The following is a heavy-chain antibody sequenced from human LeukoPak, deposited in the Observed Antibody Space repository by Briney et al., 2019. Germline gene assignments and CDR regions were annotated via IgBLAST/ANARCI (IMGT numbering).Heavy chain of an antibody. CDR2: IYTSGST. CDR1: GGSISSYY. J-gene: IGHJ5*02. D-gene: IGHD2-2*01. Sequence: SETLSLTCTVSGGSISSYYWSWIRQPAGKGLEWIGRIYTSGSTYYNPSLKSRLRISVDTSKNQFSLKLNSVTAADTAVYYCARDPYQGWFDPWGQGTLVTVSS. CDR3: ARDPYQGWFDP. V-gene: IGHV4-4*07.